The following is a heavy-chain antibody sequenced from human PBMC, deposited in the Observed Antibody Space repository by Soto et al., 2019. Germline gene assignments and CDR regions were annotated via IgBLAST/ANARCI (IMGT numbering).Heavy chain of an antibody. D-gene: IGHD3-10*01. CDR3: ARWGLPYYGSGSYYYYGMDV. CDR2: INPNSGGT. V-gene: IGHV1-2*04. Sequence: ASVKVSCKTSGFTFSSSAVHWVRQARGHRLQWMGWINPNSGGTNYAQKFQGWVTMTRDTSISTAYMELSRLRSDDTAVYYCARWGLPYYGSGSYYYYGMDVWG. CDR1: GFTFSSSA. J-gene: IGHJ6*02.